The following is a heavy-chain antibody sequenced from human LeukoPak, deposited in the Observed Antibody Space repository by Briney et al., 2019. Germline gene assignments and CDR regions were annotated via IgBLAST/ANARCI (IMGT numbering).Heavy chain of an antibody. Sequence: PGGSLRLSCAASGFTFSSYEMNWVRQAPGKGLEWVSSISSSSSYIYYADSVKGRFTISRDNAKNSLYLQMNSLRAEDTAVYYCARGINYYDSSGYREDYWGRGTLVTVSS. V-gene: IGHV3-21*01. CDR2: ISSSSSYI. CDR3: ARGINYYDSSGYREDY. J-gene: IGHJ4*02. D-gene: IGHD3-22*01. CDR1: GFTFSSYE.